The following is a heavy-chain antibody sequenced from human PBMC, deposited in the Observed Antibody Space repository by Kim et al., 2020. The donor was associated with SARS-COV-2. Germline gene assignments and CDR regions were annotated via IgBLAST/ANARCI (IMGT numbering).Heavy chain of an antibody. D-gene: IGHD3-10*01. CDR3: ARISLHRGFDP. CDR2: INHSGST. Sequence: SETLSLTCAVYGGSFSGYYWSWIRQPPGKGLEWIGEINHSGSTNYNPSLKSRVTISVDTSKNQFSLKLSSVTAADTAVYYCARISLHRGFDPWGQGTLVTVSS. J-gene: IGHJ5*02. V-gene: IGHV4-34*01. CDR1: GGSFSGYY.